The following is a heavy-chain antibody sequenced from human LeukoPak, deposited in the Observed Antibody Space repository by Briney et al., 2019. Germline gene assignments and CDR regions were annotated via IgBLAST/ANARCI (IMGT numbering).Heavy chain of an antibody. CDR3: ARKDSRGYYRYFDQ. CDR1: GGSMTNYNW. CDR2: IYHTGST. Sequence: PSGTLSLTCAVSGGSMTNYNWWSWVRQPPGKGLEWIGEIYHTGSTNYNPSLKSRVTISLDKSNNHFSLSLRSVTAADTAVYFCARKDSRGYYRYFDQWGQGTLVTVSS. J-gene: IGHJ4*02. V-gene: IGHV4-4*02. D-gene: IGHD3-22*01.